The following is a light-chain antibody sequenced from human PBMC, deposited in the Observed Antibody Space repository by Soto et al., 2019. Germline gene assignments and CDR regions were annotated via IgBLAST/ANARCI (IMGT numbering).Light chain of an antibody. CDR1: QSIGTS. V-gene: IGKV1-5*03. J-gene: IGKJ1*01. Sequence: DIQMTQSPSTLSSSVGDRVTITCRASQSIGTSLDWYQQRPGKAPNLLIYKASSLESGVPSRFSGSGSGTEFTITISSLQPDDFATYYYQPYSNSWTFGQGTKVEIK. CDR2: KAS. CDR3: QPYSNSWT.